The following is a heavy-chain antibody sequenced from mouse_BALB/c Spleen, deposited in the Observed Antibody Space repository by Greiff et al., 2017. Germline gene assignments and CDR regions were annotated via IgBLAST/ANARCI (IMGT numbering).Heavy chain of an antibody. Sequence: DVMLVESGGDLVKPGGSLKLSCAASGFTFSSYGMSWVRQTPDKRLEWVATISSGGSYTYYPDSVKGRFPISRDNAKNTLYLQMSSLKSEDTAMYYSAIPDGNYDYAMDDWGQGTSVTVSS. J-gene: IGHJ4*01. CDR1: GFTFSSYG. CDR2: ISSGGSYT. V-gene: IGHV5-6*02. CDR3: AIPDGNYDYAMDD. D-gene: IGHD2-1*01.